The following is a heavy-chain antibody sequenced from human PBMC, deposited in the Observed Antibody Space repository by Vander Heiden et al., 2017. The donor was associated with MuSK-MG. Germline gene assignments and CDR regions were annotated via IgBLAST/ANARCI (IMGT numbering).Heavy chain of an antibody. CDR2: IDWEGDK. J-gene: IGHJ6*03. CDR3: TLEGGLRGYYDMDI. CDR1: GFSLSTSGMS. Sequence: QVTLKESGPALVKPTQTLTLTCTFSGFSLSTSGMSVSWIRQPPGKALEWLARIDWEGDKFYRTSLKSRLTISKDTSKNQVVLTMINMEAVDTATYYGTLEGGLRGYYDMDIWGKGTTGTVSS. V-gene: IGHV2-70*04. D-gene: IGHD2-21*02.